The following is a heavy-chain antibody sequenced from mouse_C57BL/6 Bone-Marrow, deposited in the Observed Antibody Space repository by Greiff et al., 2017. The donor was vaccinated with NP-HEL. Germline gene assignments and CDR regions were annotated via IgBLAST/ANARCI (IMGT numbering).Heavy chain of an antibody. D-gene: IGHD1-1*01. Sequence: VQLKESGPGLVKPSQSLSLTCSVTGYSITSGYYWNWIRQFPGNKLEWMGYISYDGSNNYNPSLKNRISITRDTSKNQCFLKLNSVTTEDTATYYCAREVLLRYPAWFAYWGQGTLVTVSA. CDR1: GYSITSGYY. CDR2: ISYDGSN. J-gene: IGHJ3*01. V-gene: IGHV3-6*01. CDR3: AREVLLRYPAWFAY.